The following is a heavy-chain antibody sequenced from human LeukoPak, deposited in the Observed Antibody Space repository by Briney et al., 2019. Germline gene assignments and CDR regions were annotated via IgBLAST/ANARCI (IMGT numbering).Heavy chain of an antibody. V-gene: IGHV3-30*18. CDR1: GFTFSSYD. D-gene: IGHD3-10*01. Sequence: GGSLRLSCAASGFTFSSYDMYWVRQAPGKGLEWVAGITYGGSNKYYADSVKGRFTISRDNSKNTLCLQMNSLRAEDTAVYYCAKDLYGSGSYYNPYYFDYWGQGTLVTVSS. CDR2: ITYGGSNK. CDR3: AKDLYGSGSYYNPYYFDY. J-gene: IGHJ4*02.